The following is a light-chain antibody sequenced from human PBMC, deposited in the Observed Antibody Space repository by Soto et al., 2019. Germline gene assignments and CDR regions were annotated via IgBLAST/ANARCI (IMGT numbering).Light chain of an antibody. CDR1: QSLLHSNGYNY. CDR3: MQALQTPPWT. CDR2: LGS. Sequence: DIVMTQSPLSLPVTPGEPASISCRSSQSLLHSNGYNYLDWYLQKPGQSPQLLIYLGSNRASGVPDRFSGSGRGTDFTMKISRVEAEDVGVYYCMQALQTPPWTFGQGTKVEIK. V-gene: IGKV2-28*01. J-gene: IGKJ1*01.